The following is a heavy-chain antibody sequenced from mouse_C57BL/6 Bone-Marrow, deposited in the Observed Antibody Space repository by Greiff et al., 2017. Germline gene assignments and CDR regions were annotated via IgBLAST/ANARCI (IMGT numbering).Heavy chain of an antibody. D-gene: IGHD1-1*01. CDR1: GYTFTSYW. Sequence: QVQLQQPGAELVKPGDSVKLSCKASGYTFTSYWMHWVKQRPGQGLEWIGMIHPNSGSTNYNEKFKSKATLTVDKSSSTAYMQLSSLTSEDSAVYYCARWYYYGSAFAYWGQGTLVTVSA. CDR2: IHPNSGST. J-gene: IGHJ3*01. V-gene: IGHV1-64*01. CDR3: ARWYYYGSAFAY.